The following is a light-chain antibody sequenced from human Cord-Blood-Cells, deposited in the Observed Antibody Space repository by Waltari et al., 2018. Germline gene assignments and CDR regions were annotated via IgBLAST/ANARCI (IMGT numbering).Light chain of an antibody. J-gene: IGLJ2*01. Sequence: QSALTQPASVSGSPGQSITISCTGTSSDVVGYNYVSWYQQHPGKAPKLMIYDASNRPSGVSKRFSGAESGNTASLTISGLQAEDEADYYCSSYTSSSTLVVFGGGTKLTVL. CDR1: SSDVVGYNY. CDR2: DAS. CDR3: SSYTSSSTLVV. V-gene: IGLV2-14*01.